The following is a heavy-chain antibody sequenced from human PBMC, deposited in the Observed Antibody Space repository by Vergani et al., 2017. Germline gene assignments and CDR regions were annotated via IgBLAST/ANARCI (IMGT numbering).Heavy chain of an antibody. J-gene: IGHJ4*02. Sequence: QVQLVQSGAEVKKPGSSVKVSCKASGGTFSSYAISWVRQAPGQGLEWMGGIIPIFGTANYAQKFQGRVTLTADKSTMTAYMELSSLRYADTAVYYCARGEDYYGSGSYGYDYGGQGTLVTVSS. CDR1: GGTFSSYA. V-gene: IGHV1-69*06. D-gene: IGHD3-10*01. CDR2: IIPIFGTA. CDR3: ARGEDYYGSGSYGYDY.